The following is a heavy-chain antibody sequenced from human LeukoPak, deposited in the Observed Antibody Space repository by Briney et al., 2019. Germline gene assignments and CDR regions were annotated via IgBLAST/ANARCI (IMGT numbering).Heavy chain of an antibody. V-gene: IGHV4-59*01. CDR3: AKAVAAAGRFGFDP. CDR1: GGSISTYY. J-gene: IGHJ5*02. D-gene: IGHD6-13*01. CDR2: IYNSGST. Sequence: SETLSLTCTVSGGSISTYYWSWIRQPPGKGLEWIGYIYNSGSTNYNPSLQSRVTISVDTSKNQFSLKLTSVTAADTAVYYCAKAVAAAGRFGFDPWGQGTLVTVSS.